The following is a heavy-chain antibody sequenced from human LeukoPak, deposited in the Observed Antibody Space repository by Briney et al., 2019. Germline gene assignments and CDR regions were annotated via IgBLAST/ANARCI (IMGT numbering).Heavy chain of an antibody. Sequence: GGSLRLSRVASGFSFSNFAMNWVRQAPGKGLEWVSVVTGDSGTTHYADSVKGRFTISRGNSKNTVYLQMNSLRAEDTAMYYCAKGWSGYFRSPFDLWGRGTMVTVSS. V-gene: IGHV3-23*01. CDR3: AKGWSGYFRSPFDL. CDR2: VTGDSGTT. D-gene: IGHD3-3*01. CDR1: GFSFSNFA. J-gene: IGHJ3*01.